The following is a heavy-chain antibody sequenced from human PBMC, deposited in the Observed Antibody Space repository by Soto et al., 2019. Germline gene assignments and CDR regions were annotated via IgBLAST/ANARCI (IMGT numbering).Heavy chain of an antibody. CDR1: GGSISGHY. V-gene: IGHV4-59*08. D-gene: IGHD3-10*01. Sequence: QVQLQELGPGLEKPSETLSLSCSVTGGSISGHYWSWVRQTPAKGLEWIGYMYYIGSTNYNPCLTRRLTISVDTSKNHFSLRLTSLTAADTAVYYCARGPYYNLIWNYYYMDFWGKGTTVTVSS. J-gene: IGHJ6*03. CDR2: MYYIGST. CDR3: ARGPYYNLIWNYYYMDF.